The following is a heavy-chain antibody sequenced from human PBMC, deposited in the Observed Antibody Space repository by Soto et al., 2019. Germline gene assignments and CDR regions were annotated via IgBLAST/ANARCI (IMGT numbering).Heavy chain of an antibody. CDR2: INHSGST. Sequence: PSETLSLTCAVSGGSFSGYYWSWIRQHPGKGLEWIGEINHSGSTNYNPSLKSRVTISVDTSKNQFSLKLSSVTAADTAVYYCARGHVLLWFGELLPAFDYWGQGTLVTVSS. CDR1: GGSFSGYY. D-gene: IGHD3-10*01. CDR3: ARGHVLLWFGELLPAFDY. J-gene: IGHJ4*02. V-gene: IGHV4-34*01.